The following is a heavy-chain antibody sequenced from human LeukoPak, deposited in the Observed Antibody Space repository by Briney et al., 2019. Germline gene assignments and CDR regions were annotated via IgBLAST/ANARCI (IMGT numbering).Heavy chain of an antibody. V-gene: IGHV5-51*01. J-gene: IGHJ4*02. D-gene: IGHD6-19*01. CDR1: GYSFTNYW. CDR3: ARRRGDTVAGPDY. Sequence: GESLKIPSQASGYSFTNYWIVWVRQMPGQGLEYMGIINPGDSNTKYSPSFEGQVIISVDKSISTAYLQWSSLKASDSAIYYCARRRGDTVAGPDYWGQGTLVTVSS. CDR2: INPGDSNT.